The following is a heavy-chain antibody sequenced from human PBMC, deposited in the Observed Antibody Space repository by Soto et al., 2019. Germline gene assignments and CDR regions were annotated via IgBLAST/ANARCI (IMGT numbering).Heavy chain of an antibody. J-gene: IGHJ6*02. V-gene: IGHV3-64D*06. CDR1: GFTFSSYA. CDR3: VKGTIAAAGTLYYGMDV. D-gene: IGHD6-13*01. Sequence: PGGSLRLSCSASGFTFSSYAMHWVRQAPGKGLEYVSAISSNGGSTYYADSVKGRLTISRDNSKNTLYLQMSSLRAEDTAVYYCVKGTIAAAGTLYYGMDVWGQGTTVTVSS. CDR2: ISSNGGST.